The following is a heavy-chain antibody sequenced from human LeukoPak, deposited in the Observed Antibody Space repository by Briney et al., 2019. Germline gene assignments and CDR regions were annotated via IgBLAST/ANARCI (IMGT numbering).Heavy chain of an antibody. Sequence: GGSLRLSCAASGFTFSSYAMHWVRQAPGKGLEYVSAISSNGGSTYYANSVKGRFTISRDNSKNTLYLQMGSLRAEDMAVYYCARALTSMAGADYWGQGTLVTVSS. V-gene: IGHV3-64*01. CDR3: ARALTSMAGADY. J-gene: IGHJ4*02. D-gene: IGHD5-24*01. CDR1: GFTFSSYA. CDR2: ISSNGGST.